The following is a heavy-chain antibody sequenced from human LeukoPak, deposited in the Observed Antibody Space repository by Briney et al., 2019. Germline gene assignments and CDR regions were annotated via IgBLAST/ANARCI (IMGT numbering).Heavy chain of an antibody. D-gene: IGHD1-26*01. V-gene: IGHV6-1*01. CDR3: ARGQTYSGRIFHY. Sequence: SQTLSLTCAISGDRVLSSTAAWNWIRQSPSRGLEWLGRTYYRSKWYSDFAEYVKSRITIDPDTSKNQFSLRLNSVTPDDTAVDFCARGQTYSGRIFHYWVQGTLVTVSS. CDR2: TYYRSKWYS. J-gene: IGHJ4*02. CDR1: GDRVLSSTAA.